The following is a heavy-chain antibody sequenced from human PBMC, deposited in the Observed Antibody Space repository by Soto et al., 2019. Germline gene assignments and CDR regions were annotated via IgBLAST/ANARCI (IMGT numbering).Heavy chain of an antibody. CDR3: ARARNRYFDY. CDR2: VFRSGSI. J-gene: IGHJ4*02. Sequence: QVHLQESGPGLVRPSESLSLTYNVSGGSMSTGSYFWSWVRQPPGKGLEWIGYVFRSGSIKYSPSFKSRVTISIDTSKNQFSLMLKSVTAADTAVYFCARARNRYFDYWGQGALVTVSS. V-gene: IGHV4-61*01. D-gene: IGHD1-1*01. CDR1: GGSMSTGSYF.